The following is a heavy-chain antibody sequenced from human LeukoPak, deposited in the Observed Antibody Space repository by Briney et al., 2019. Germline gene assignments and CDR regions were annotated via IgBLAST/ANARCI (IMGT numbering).Heavy chain of an antibody. CDR1: GGSITSSGYH. CDR2: IYYSGST. CDR3: ASRPVVPAATYNWFDP. J-gene: IGHJ5*02. V-gene: IGHV4-39*01. D-gene: IGHD2-2*01. Sequence: SETLSLTCTVAGGSITSSGYHWAWIRQPPGKGLEWIGSIYYSGSTYYNPSLKSRVTISVDTSKNQFSLNLSSVTAAGTAVYYCASRPVVPAATYNWFDPWGQGTLVTVSS.